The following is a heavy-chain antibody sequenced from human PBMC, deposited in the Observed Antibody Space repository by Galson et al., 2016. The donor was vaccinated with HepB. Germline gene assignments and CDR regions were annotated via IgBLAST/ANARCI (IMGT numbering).Heavy chain of an antibody. V-gene: IGHV1-69*10. D-gene: IGHD5-12*01. CDR2: IIPIHDIR. J-gene: IGHJ6*02. CDR1: GGTFNNYA. CDR3: AREVFKREYTLGSGYSGNGLYKYYGLDV. Sequence: SVKVSCKASGGTFNNYAIRWVRQAAGQGLELLGGIIPIHDIRDSARRFQGRITITADKSTSTAYMELSSLRSEDTAVYYCAREVFKREYTLGSGYSGNGLYKYYGLDVWGQGTTVTVSS.